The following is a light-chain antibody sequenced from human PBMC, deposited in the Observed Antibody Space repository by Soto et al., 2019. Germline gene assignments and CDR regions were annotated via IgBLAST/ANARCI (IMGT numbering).Light chain of an antibody. CDR1: SSNIGAGYD. CDR2: GNI. J-gene: IGLJ2*01. CDR3: QSYDSSLSGSKVV. V-gene: IGLV1-40*01. Sequence: QSALTQPPSVSGAPGQRVTISCTGSSSNIGAGYDVHWYQQLPGSAPKLLIYGNINRPSGVPDRFSGSKSGTSASLAITGLQAEDEADYYCQSYDSSLSGSKVVFGGGTKLTVL.